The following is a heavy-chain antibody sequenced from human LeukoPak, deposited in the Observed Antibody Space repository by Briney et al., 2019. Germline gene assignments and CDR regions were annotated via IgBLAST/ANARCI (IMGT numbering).Heavy chain of an antibody. J-gene: IGHJ3*02. V-gene: IGHV4-39*01. CDR3: ARLTYYYDSSGYYYAEPDAFDI. D-gene: IGHD3-22*01. CDR2: IYYSGST. CDR1: GGSIRSSSYY. Sequence: PSDSLSLACTLSGGSIRSSSYYWGWLRRPPGKGLEWFGSIYYSGSTYSNPSLKSRVTISVGTSKNQFSLKLSSVTAADTAVYYCARLTYYYDSSGYYYAEPDAFDIWGQGTMVTVSS.